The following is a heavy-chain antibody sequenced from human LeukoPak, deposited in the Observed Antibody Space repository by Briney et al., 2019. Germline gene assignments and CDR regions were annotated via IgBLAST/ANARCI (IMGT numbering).Heavy chain of an antibody. CDR2: ISYDGSNK. CDR1: GFTFSSYG. J-gene: IGHJ4*02. CDR3: MGRNIYYYDSSGYSLFGARFDY. Sequence: PGGSLRLSCAASGFTFSSYGMHWVRQAPGKGLEWVAVISYDGSNKYYADSVKGRFTISRDNSKNTLYLQMNSLRAEDTAVYYCMGRNIYYYDSSGYSLFGARFDYWGQGTLVTVSS. V-gene: IGHV3-30*03. D-gene: IGHD3-22*01.